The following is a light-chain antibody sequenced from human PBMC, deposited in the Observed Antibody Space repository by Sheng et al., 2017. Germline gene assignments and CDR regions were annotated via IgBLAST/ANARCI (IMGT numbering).Light chain of an antibody. CDR1: QSVSSN. V-gene: IGKV3-15*01. J-gene: IGKJ1*01. CDR3: QQYNNWPQA. Sequence: EIVMTQSPATLSVSPGERATLSCRASQSVSSNLAWYQQKPGQAPRLLIYSASTRATGIPARFSGGGSGTEFTLTISSLQSEDFAVYYCQQYNNWPQAFGQGTKVEIK. CDR2: SAS.